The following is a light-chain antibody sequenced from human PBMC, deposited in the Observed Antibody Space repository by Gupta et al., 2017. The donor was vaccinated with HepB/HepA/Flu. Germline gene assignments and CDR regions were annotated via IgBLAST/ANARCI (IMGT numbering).Light chain of an antibody. CDR3: CAVTNTNTHV. Sequence: QSALPQPASVSGSHGPSITISCTGTSSDVGGYNYVSWYQQHPGKAHKIMIYDVSNRPSGVSNRFSGSKSGNTASLTISGLQAEDEAEYYYCAVTNTNTHVFGTGTKVTVL. CDR2: DVS. J-gene: IGLJ1*01. CDR1: SSDVGGYNY. V-gene: IGLV2-14*03.